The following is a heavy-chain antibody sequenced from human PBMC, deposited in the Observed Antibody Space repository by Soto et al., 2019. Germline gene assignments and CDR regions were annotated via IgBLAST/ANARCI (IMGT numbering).Heavy chain of an antibody. CDR3: ASQRTYYYDSSGYLDFDY. CDR1: GGTISGGDYY. V-gene: IGHV4-30-4*01. D-gene: IGHD3-22*01. J-gene: IGHJ4*02. Sequence: PSETMSLTCSVSGGTISGGDYYWSWIRQPPGKGLEWIGYIYYSGSTYYNPSLKSRVTISVDTSKNQFSLKLSSVTAADTAVYYCASQRTYYYDSSGYLDFDYWGQGTLVTVSS. CDR2: IYYSGST.